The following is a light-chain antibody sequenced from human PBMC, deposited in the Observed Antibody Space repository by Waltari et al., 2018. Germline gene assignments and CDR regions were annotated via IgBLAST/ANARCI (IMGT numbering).Light chain of an antibody. V-gene: IGKV1-12*01. CDR3: QQGKSFPIT. CDR2: GTS. J-gene: IGKJ3*01. CDR1: QDIGNR. Sequence: DIQMTQSPSPVSASVGDRVTITCRASQDIGNRLACYQQKPGKAPNLLIYGTSSLQTGVPSRFSGSGSGTEFTLTISSLQPEDFGTYYCQQGKSFPITFGPGTKVEIK.